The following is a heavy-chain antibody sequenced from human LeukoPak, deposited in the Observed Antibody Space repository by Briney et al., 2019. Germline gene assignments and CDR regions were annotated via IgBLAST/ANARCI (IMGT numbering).Heavy chain of an antibody. CDR3: AKASWVSSADEVL. V-gene: IGHV3-23*01. CDR1: GFTFSSYA. Sequence: PGGSLRLSCTASGFTFSSYAMSWVREAPARGLEWVSSLRGNGDTFYADFVKGRFTLSRDESRNTVYLQLNNLRVEDTAVYYCAKASWVSSADEVLWGQGTVVTVSS. D-gene: IGHD3-16*01. J-gene: IGHJ4*02. CDR2: LRGNGDT.